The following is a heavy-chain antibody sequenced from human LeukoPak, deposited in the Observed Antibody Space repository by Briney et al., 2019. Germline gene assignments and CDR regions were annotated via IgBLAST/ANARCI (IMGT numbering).Heavy chain of an antibody. CDR1: GFTFSSYA. J-gene: IGHJ4*02. V-gene: IGHV3-23*01. Sequence: SGGSLRLSCAASGFTFSSYAMSWVRQAPGKGLEWVSAISGSGGSTYYADSVKGRFTISRDNSKNTLYLQMNSLRAEDTAVYYCANTLYSSGWCASWPANYFDYWGQGTLVTVSS. D-gene: IGHD6-19*01. CDR3: ANTLYSSGWCASWPANYFDY. CDR2: ISGSGGST.